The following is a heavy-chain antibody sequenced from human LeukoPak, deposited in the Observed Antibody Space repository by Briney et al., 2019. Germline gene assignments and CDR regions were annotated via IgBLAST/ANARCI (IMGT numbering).Heavy chain of an antibody. CDR1: GGSISSYY. CDR2: IYYSGST. V-gene: IGHV4-59*08. Sequence: SETLSLTCTVSGGSISSYYWSWIRQPPGKGLEWIGYIYYSGSTNYNPSLKSRVTISVDTSKNQFSLKLSSVTAADTAVYYCARHKRYCSSTSCRHYYYYGMDVWGQGTTVTVSS. J-gene: IGHJ6*02. D-gene: IGHD2-2*01. CDR3: ARHKRYCSSTSCRHYYYYGMDV.